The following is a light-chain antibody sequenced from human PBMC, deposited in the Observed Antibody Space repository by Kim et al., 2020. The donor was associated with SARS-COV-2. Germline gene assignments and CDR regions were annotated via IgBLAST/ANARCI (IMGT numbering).Light chain of an antibody. CDR3: QQRSNWL. Sequence: TLSLSPGDRATLSCRASQSVSSYLAWYQQKPGQAPRLLIYDASNRATGIPTRFSGSGSGTDFTLTISSLEPEDFAVYYCQQRSNWLFGGGTKLEIK. V-gene: IGKV3-11*01. CDR1: QSVSSY. CDR2: DAS. J-gene: IGKJ4*01.